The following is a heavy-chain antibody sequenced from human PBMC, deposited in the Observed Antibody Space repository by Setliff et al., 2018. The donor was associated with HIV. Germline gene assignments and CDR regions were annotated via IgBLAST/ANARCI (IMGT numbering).Heavy chain of an antibody. D-gene: IGHD6-6*01. V-gene: IGHV4-34*01. J-gene: IGHJ6*03. CDR3: ARGQFVSPGRPRHYMDV. CDR2: ISHTGSA. CDR1: GGPFNVHK. Sequence: SETLSLTCNVYGGPFNVHKWNWVRPTPAKGLEWIGDISHTGSASYNPALGSRVAISVDAVRKRFSLNIRSLTAADTALYFCARGQFVSPGRPRHYMDVWGKGTSVTVSS.